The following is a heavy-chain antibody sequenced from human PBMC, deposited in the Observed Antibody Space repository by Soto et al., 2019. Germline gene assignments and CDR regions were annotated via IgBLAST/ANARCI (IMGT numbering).Heavy chain of an antibody. Sequence: GGSLRLSCAASGFTFSSYAMSWVRQAPGKGLEWVSAISGSGGSTYYADSVKGRFTISRDNSKNTLYLQMNSLRAEDTAVYYCAKDLDEGGSGITMTVGGWGQGTLVTVSS. V-gene: IGHV3-23*01. CDR1: GFTFSSYA. J-gene: IGHJ4*02. D-gene: IGHD3-22*01. CDR2: ISGSGGST. CDR3: AKDLDEGGSGITMTVGG.